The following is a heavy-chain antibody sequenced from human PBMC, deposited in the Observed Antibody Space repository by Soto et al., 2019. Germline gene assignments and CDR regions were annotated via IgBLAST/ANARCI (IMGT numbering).Heavy chain of an antibody. Sequence: QVHLVQSGAEEKRPGASVKVSCKASGYTFTNYAIHWVRQAPGQRLEWMRWINSANGNTQYSQKFQGRLTITRDTSASTGTMDLSSLRSEDTAVYYCARGGGGLRLGELPFFDYWGQGTLVTVSS. J-gene: IGHJ4*02. CDR2: INSANGNT. CDR1: GYTFTNYA. CDR3: ARGGGGLRLGELPFFDY. D-gene: IGHD3-16*01. V-gene: IGHV1-3*05.